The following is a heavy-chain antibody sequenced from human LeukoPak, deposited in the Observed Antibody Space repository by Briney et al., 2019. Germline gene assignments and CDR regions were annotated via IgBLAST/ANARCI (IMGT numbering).Heavy chain of an antibody. CDR2: IYHSGST. D-gene: IGHD5-18*01. Sequence: SETLSLTCTVSGYSISSGYYWGWIRQPPGKGLEWIGSIYHSGSTNYNPSLKSRVTISVDTSKNQFSLKLSSVTAADTAVYYCARLRVQLWLGDAFDIWGQGTMVTVSS. J-gene: IGHJ3*02. CDR1: GYSISSGYY. CDR3: ARLRVQLWLGDAFDI. V-gene: IGHV4-38-2*02.